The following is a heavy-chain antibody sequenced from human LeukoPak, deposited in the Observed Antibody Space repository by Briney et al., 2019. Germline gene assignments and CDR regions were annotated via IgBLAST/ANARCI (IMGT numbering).Heavy chain of an antibody. D-gene: IGHD3-9*01. CDR2: IYTSGST. J-gene: IGHJ3*02. V-gene: IGHV4-4*07. Sequence: SETLSLTCTVSGGSISSYYWSWIRQPAGKGLEWIGRIYTSGSTNYSPSLKSRVTMSVDTSKNQFSLKLSSVTAADTAVYYCARDRPPYDILSGYLHGGDAFDICRQGTMVTASS. CDR1: GGSISSYY. CDR3: ARDRPPYDILSGYLHGGDAFDI.